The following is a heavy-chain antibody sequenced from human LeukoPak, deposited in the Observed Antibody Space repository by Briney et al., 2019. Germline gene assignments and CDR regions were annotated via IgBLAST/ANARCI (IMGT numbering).Heavy chain of an antibody. V-gene: IGHV4-59*12. J-gene: IGHJ4*02. CDR1: GVSISSYY. Sequence: PSETLSLTCTVSGVSISSYYWSWIRQPPGKGLEWVGYIFYSGSANYNPSLKSRVTISVDTSKNQFSLNLTSVTAADTAVYYCATTAEWLGTYYFDYWGQGTLVTVSS. D-gene: IGHD6-19*01. CDR2: IFYSGSA. CDR3: ATTAEWLGTYYFDY.